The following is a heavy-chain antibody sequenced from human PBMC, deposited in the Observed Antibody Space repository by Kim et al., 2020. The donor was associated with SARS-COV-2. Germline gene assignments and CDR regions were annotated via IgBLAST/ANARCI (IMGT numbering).Heavy chain of an antibody. CDR3: AKCQYSYGSDAFDI. J-gene: IGHJ3*02. V-gene: IGHV3-23*01. D-gene: IGHD5-18*01. Sequence: GGSLRLSCAASGFTFSNYAMNWVRQAPGKGLEWVSGIRGGGANPKYADSVKGRFTISRDNSKNTLYLQMNSLRGDDTALYYCAKCQYSYGSDAFDIWGQGTLVSFSS. CDR1: GFTFSNYA. CDR2: IRGGGANP.